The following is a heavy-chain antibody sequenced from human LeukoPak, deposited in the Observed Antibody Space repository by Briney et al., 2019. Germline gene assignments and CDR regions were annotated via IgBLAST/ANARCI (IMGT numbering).Heavy chain of an antibody. CDR1: GITFSNHA. CDR3: AKGGEATVRDGYNYYYYYMEV. J-gene: IGHJ6*03. CDR2: ISGSGGHT. Sequence: PGGSLRLSCAASGITFSNHAMSWVRQAPGKGLEWVSLISGSGGHTYYGDSVKGRFTISRDSAENTLYLQMNSLRAEDTAVYYCAKGGEATVRDGYNYYYYYMEVWGRGTTVTVSS. V-gene: IGHV3-23*01. D-gene: IGHD5-24*01.